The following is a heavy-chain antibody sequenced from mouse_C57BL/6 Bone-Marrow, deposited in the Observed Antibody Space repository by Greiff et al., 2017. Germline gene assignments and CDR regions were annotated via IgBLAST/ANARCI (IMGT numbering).Heavy chain of an antibody. Sequence: ESGPGLVKPSQSLSLTCSVTGYSITSGYYWNWIRQFPGNKLEWMGYISYDGSNNYNPSLKNRISITRDTYKNQVFLKLNSVTTEDTATYDCARGSSSPSWFAYWGQGTLVTVSA. CDR3: ARGSSSPSWFAY. J-gene: IGHJ3*01. D-gene: IGHD1-1*01. V-gene: IGHV3-6*01. CDR2: ISYDGSN. CDR1: GYSITSGYY.